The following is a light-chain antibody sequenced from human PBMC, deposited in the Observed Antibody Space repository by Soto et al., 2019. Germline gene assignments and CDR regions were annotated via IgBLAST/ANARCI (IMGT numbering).Light chain of an antibody. J-gene: IGKJ3*01. CDR3: LQSSSTPPFT. CDR1: QPISIY. Sequence: DIQMTQSPSSLSASVGDRVTMTCRASQPISIYLNSYQQKPGRAPKILIYAASRLRSGVPSRFSADGSGTDFTLTISSLQPEDFATYYCLQSSSTPPFTFGPGTKVDLK. CDR2: AAS. V-gene: IGKV1-39*01.